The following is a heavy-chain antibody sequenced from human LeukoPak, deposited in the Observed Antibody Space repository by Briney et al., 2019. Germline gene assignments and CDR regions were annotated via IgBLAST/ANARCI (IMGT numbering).Heavy chain of an antibody. Sequence: ASVKVSCKASGYTFTGYYMHWVRQAPGQGLEWMGWINPNSGGTNYAQKFQGRVTITADESTSTAYMELSSLRSEDTGVYYCAISVDYWGQGTLVTVSS. V-gene: IGHV1-2*02. CDR3: AISVDY. CDR1: GYTFTGYY. J-gene: IGHJ4*02. CDR2: INPNSGGT.